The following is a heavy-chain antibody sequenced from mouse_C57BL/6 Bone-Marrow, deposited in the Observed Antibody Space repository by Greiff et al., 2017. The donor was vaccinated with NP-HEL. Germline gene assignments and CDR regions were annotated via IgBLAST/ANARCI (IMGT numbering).Heavy chain of an antibody. D-gene: IGHD2-12*01. V-gene: IGHV1-64*01. CDR1: GYTFTSYW. CDR3: ARFSLRQGGMDD. Sequence: QVQLQQPGAELVKPGASVKLSCKASGYTFTSYWMHWVKQRPGQGLEWIGMIHPNSGSTNYNEKFKSKATLTVDKSSSTAYMQLSSLTSEDSAVYYCARFSLRQGGMDDWGQGTSVTVSS. CDR2: IHPNSGST. J-gene: IGHJ4*01.